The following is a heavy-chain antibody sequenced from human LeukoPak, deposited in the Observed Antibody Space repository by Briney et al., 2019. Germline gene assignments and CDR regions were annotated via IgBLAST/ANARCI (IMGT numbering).Heavy chain of an antibody. CDR3: AREGEMATISSHDSLRNAFDI. J-gene: IGHJ3*02. V-gene: IGHV1-46*01. CDR1: GYTFTSYY. D-gene: IGHD5-24*01. CDR2: INPSGGST. Sequence: ASVKVSCKASGYTFTSYYMHWVRQAPGQGLEWMGIINPSGGSTSYAQKFQGRVTMTRDMSTSTVYMELSSLRSEDTAVYYCAREGEMATISSHDSLRNAFDIWGQGTMVTVSS.